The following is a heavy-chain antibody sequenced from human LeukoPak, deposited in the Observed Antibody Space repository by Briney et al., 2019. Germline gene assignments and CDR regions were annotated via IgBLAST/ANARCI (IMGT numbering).Heavy chain of an antibody. D-gene: IGHD2-15*01. CDR2: ISYDGSNK. J-gene: IGHJ4*02. CDR3: AKLGYCSGGSCSPFDY. CDR1: GFTFSSYG. Sequence: GGSLRLSCAASGFTFSSYGMHWVRQAPGKGLEWVAVISYDGSNKYYADSVKGRFTISRDNSKNTLYLQMNSLRAEDMAVYYCAKLGYCSGGSCSPFDYWGQGTLVTVSS. V-gene: IGHV3-30*18.